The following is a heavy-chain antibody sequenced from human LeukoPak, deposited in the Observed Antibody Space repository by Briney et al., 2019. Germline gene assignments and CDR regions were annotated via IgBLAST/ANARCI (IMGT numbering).Heavy chain of an antibody. D-gene: IGHD3-10*01. CDR2: FDPKEGER. CDR3: TTREIVVEPAQTSMVRGVLWRSDF. J-gene: IGHJ4*01. V-gene: IGHV1-24*01. Sequence: ASVKVSCKVSGDTLTELSMHWVRQAPGKGLEWMGGFDPKEGERVYAQNFQGRFTMTEDTSSGTAYMEMNSLRSEDTAVYYCTTREIVVEPAQTSMVRGVLWRSDFWGHGTLVTVSS. CDR1: GDTLTELS.